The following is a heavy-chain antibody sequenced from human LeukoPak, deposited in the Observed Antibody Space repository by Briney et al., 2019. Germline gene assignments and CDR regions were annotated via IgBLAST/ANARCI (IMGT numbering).Heavy chain of an antibody. J-gene: IGHJ4*02. CDR1: GFTFSIYA. D-gene: IGHD1-26*01. V-gene: IGHV3-23*01. Sequence: GGSLRLSCAASGFTFSIYAMSWVRQAPGKGLEWVSAISGSAGTTYYADSVKGRFTISRDNSKNTLYLRMSSLRAEDTAVYYCAKRGGSYIGYFDYWGQGTLVTVSS. CDR3: AKRGGSYIGYFDY. CDR2: ISGSAGTT.